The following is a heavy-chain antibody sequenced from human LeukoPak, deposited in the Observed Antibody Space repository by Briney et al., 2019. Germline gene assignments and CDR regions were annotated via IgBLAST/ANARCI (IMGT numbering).Heavy chain of an antibody. D-gene: IGHD3-22*01. Sequence: GASVKVSCKASGYRFRDYAISWVRQAPGQGLEWMGRISPYSGNTDYARKLQGRVTMTTDTSTNTAYMELRSLRSEDMAVYYCAREFYYDTSGYYWPLLDYWGQGTLVTVSS. CDR2: ISPYSGNT. V-gene: IGHV1-18*03. CDR1: GYRFRDYA. CDR3: AREFYYDTSGYYWPLLDY. J-gene: IGHJ4*02.